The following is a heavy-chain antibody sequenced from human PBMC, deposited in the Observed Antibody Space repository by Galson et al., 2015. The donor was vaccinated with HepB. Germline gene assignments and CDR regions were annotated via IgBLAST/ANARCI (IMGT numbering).Heavy chain of an antibody. J-gene: IGHJ3*02. D-gene: IGHD3-3*01. CDR3: AKDRNGQRFLEWLFRAFDI. CDR1: GFTFSSYA. CDR2: ISGSGGST. Sequence: SLRLSCAASGFTFSSYAMSWVRQAPGKGLEWVSAISGSGGSTYYADSVKGRFTISRDNSKNTLYLQMNSLRAEDTAVYYCAKDRNGQRFLEWLFRAFDIWGQGTMVAVSS. V-gene: IGHV3-23*01.